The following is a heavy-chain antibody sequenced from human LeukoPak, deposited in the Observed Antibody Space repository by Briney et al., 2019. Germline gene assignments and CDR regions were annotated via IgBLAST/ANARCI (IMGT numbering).Heavy chain of an antibody. CDR3: TTDPGEHIVVVTAIRPYDY. J-gene: IGHJ4*02. Sequence: PGGSLRLSCAASGFTFSNAWMSWVRQAPGKGLEWVGRIKSKTDGGTTDYAAPVKGRFTISRDDSKNTLYLQMNSLKTEDTAVYYCTTDPGEHIVVVTAIRPYDYRGQGTLVPVSS. CDR2: IKSKTDGGTT. D-gene: IGHD2-21*02. CDR1: GFTFSNAW. V-gene: IGHV3-15*01.